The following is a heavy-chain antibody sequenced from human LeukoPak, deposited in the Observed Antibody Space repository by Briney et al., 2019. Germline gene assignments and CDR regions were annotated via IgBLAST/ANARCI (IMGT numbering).Heavy chain of an antibody. J-gene: IGHJ4*02. CDR1: GGSISTYY. CDR3: AGQGQGFGTFWSGYDY. D-gene: IGHD3-3*01. CDR2: IYNRGST. Sequence: SETLSLTCTVSGGSISTYYWSWIRQPPGEGLEWIGYIYNRGSTKYNPPLKSRVTMSLDTSKNQFSLKVTSVTAADTAIYYCAGQGQGFGTFWSGYDYWGPGTLVTVSS. V-gene: IGHV4-59*08.